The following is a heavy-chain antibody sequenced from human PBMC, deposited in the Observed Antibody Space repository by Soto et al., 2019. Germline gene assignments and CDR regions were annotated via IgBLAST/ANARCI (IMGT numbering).Heavy chain of an antibody. Sequence: QVQLVESGGGVVQPGRSLRLSCAASGFTFSSYAMHWVRQAPGKGLEWVAVISYDGSNKYYADSVKGRFTISRDNSNNTLYLQMNSLRAEDTAVYYCARDRLRYNWNDFPYYYYGMDVWAQGTTVTVSS. CDR1: GFTFSSYA. CDR3: ARDRLRYNWNDFPYYYYGMDV. D-gene: IGHD1-1*01. CDR2: ISYDGSNK. V-gene: IGHV3-30-3*01. J-gene: IGHJ6*02.